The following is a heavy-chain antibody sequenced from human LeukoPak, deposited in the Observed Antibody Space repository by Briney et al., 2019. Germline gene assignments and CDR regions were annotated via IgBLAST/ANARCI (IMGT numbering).Heavy chain of an antibody. J-gene: IGHJ4*02. CDR1: GGSFSGYY. CDR2: INHSGST. D-gene: IGHD3-10*01. CDR3: ARAPKGPMVRGVVDY. V-gene: IGHV4-34*01. Sequence: SETLSLTCAVYGGSFSGYYWSWIRQPPGKGLEWIGEINHSGSTNYNPSLKSRVTMSVDTSKNQFSLKLSSVTAADTAVYYCARAPKGPMVRGVVDYWGQGTLVTVSS.